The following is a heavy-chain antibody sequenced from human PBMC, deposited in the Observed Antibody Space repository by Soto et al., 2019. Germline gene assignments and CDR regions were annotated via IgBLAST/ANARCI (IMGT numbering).Heavy chain of an antibody. CDR1: GYTFTSYA. CDR3: ARGVSSGWLFDY. V-gene: IGHV1-3*01. J-gene: IGHJ4*02. Sequence: QVQLVQSGAEVKKPGASVKVSCKASGYTFTSYAMHWVRQAPGQRLEWMGWINAGNGNTKYSQKFQGRVTITRDTSASTAYMELSSLRSEDTAVYYCARGVSSGWLFDYWGQGTLVTVSS. D-gene: IGHD6-19*01. CDR2: INAGNGNT.